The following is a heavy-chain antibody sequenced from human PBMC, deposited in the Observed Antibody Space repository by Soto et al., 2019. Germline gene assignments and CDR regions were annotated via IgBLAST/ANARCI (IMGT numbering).Heavy chain of an antibody. CDR1: GFTFSSYA. V-gene: IGHV3-23*01. J-gene: IGHJ4*02. D-gene: IGHD3-22*01. CDR3: AKYYYEEKYYFDY. CDR2: ISGSGGST. Sequence: GGSLRLSCAASGFTFSSYAMSWVRQAPGKGLEWVSAISGSGGSTYYADSVKGRFTISRDNSKNTLYLQVNSLRAEYTAVYYCAKYYYEEKYYFDYWGQGTLVTVSS.